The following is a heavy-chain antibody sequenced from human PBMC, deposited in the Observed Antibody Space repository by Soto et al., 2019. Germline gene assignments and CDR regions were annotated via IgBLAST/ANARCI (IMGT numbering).Heavy chain of an antibody. D-gene: IGHD1-1*01. CDR1: GFTFSSFW. CDR2: IKHDGTEK. Sequence: GGSLRLSCAASGFTFSSFWMSWVRQAPGKGLEWVANIKHDGTEKNYVDSVKGRFTISRDNAQNSLYLQMNSLRAEDTALYYCARVPNDWEYYDYWGQGTLVTVSS. J-gene: IGHJ4*02. V-gene: IGHV3-7*01. CDR3: ARVPNDWEYYDY.